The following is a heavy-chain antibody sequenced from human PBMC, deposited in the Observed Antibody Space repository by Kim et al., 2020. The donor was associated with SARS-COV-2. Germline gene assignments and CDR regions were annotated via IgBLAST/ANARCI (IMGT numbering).Heavy chain of an antibody. CDR2: TRNKANSYTT. D-gene: IGHD2-2*01. V-gene: IGHV3-72*01. CDR3: ARWAWSSTSCQDV. Sequence: GGSLRLSCAASGFTLSDYYMDWVRQAPGKGLEWVGRTRNKANSYTTEYAASVKGRFTISRDDSKNSLYLQMNSLKTEDTAVYYCARWAWSSTSCQDVWG. J-gene: IGHJ6*03. CDR1: GFTLSDYY.